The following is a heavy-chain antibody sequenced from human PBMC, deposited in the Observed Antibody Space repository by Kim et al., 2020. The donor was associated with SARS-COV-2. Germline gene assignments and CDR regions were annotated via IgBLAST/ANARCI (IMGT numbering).Heavy chain of an antibody. D-gene: IGHD3-10*01. CDR2: FFHSGSS. Sequence: SETLSLTCTVSGASVRSYYWSWIRQPPGKGLEWIGYFFHSGSSNYSPSLKSRVTFSADTSETQFSLRMTSVTAADTAVYWCARIGGENWFDLWGQGLLVTVSS. CDR1: GASVRSYY. V-gene: IGHV4-59*02. J-gene: IGHJ5*02. CDR3: ARIGGENWFDL.